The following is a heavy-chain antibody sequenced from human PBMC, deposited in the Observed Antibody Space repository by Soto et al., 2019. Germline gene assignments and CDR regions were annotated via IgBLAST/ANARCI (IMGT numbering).Heavy chain of an antibody. J-gene: IGHJ4*02. CDR2: IIPILGIA. Sequence: SVKVSCKASGGSFSSYTISWVRQAPGQGLEWMGRIIPILGIANYAQKFQGRVTITADKSTSTAYMELSSLRSEDTAVYYCARTIYGSGNQAAYRGQGTLVTVSS. V-gene: IGHV1-69*02. CDR3: ARTIYGSGNQAAY. D-gene: IGHD3-10*01. CDR1: GGSFSSYT.